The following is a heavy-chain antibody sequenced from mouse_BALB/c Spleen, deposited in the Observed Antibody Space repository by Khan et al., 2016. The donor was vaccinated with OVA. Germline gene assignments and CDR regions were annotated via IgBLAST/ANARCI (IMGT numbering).Heavy chain of an antibody. CDR1: GFSFTSYG. CDR3: ARLEDI. D-gene: IGHD1-3*01. V-gene: IGHV2-9*02. J-gene: IGHJ2*01. Sequence: QVQLKESGPGLVAPSQTLSITCTVSGFSFTSYGVHWVRQAPGKGLEWLGVIWAGGSTNYYSALMSRLSISKDNSKSQVFLKMNSLQTDDTAMYYCARLEDIWGQGTTLTVSS. CDR2: IWAGGST.